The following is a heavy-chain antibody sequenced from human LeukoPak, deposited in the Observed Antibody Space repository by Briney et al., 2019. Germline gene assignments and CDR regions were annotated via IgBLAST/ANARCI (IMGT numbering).Heavy chain of an antibody. CDR3: ASSDYYDSSGYYDY. CDR1: GGFISSSSYY. J-gene: IGHJ4*02. Sequence: SETLSLTCTVSGGFISSSSYYWGWIRQPPGKGLEWIGSIYYSGSTYYNPSLKSRVTISVDTSKNQFSLKLSSVTAADTAVYYCASSDYYDSSGYYDYWGQGTLVTVPS. V-gene: IGHV4-39*01. CDR2: IYYSGST. D-gene: IGHD3-22*01.